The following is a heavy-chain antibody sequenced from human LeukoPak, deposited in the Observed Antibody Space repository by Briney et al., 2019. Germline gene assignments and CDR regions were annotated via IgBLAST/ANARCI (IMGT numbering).Heavy chain of an antibody. J-gene: IGHJ4*02. V-gene: IGHV4-34*01. Sequence: SETLSLTCAVYGGSFSGYYWSWIRQPPGKGLEWIGEINHSGSTNYNPSLKSRVTISVDTSKNQFSLELSSVTAADTAVYYCARAAHTAMGLRAIDYWGQGTLVTVSS. D-gene: IGHD5-18*01. CDR2: INHSGST. CDR1: GGSFSGYY. CDR3: ARAAHTAMGLRAIDY.